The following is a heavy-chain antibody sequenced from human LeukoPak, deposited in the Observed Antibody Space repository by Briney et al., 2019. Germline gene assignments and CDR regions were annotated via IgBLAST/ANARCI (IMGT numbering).Heavy chain of an antibody. Sequence: ASVKVSCKASGYTFTGYYMHWVRQAPGQGLEWMGWINTNTGNPTYAQGFTGRFVFSLDTSVSTAYLQISSLKAEDTAVYYCARAGFEWLPNPFDYWGQGTLVTVSS. D-gene: IGHD5-12*01. CDR1: GYTFTGYY. CDR3: ARAGFEWLPNPFDY. CDR2: INTNTGNP. V-gene: IGHV7-4-1*02. J-gene: IGHJ4*02.